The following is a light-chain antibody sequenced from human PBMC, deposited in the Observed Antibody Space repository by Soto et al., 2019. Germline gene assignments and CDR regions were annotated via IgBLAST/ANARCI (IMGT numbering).Light chain of an antibody. CDR2: DVS. CDR3: LQHNSYPPT. V-gene: IGKV1-5*01. Sequence: DIQMTQSPSTVSASVGDSVTITCRASQSITTWLAWYQQRPGKAPKLLIYDVSSLQSGVPSRFSGSGSGTEFTLTISSLQPEDFATYYCLQHNSYPPTFGQGTKVEI. CDR1: QSITTW. J-gene: IGKJ1*01.